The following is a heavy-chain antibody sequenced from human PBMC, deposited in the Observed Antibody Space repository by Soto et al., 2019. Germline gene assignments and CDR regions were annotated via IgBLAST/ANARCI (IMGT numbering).Heavy chain of an antibody. CDR2: ISGSGGST. Sequence: GGSLRLSCAASGFTFSSYAMSWVRQAPGKGLEWVSGISGSGGSTNYADSVKGRFTISRDNSKNTLYLQVNSLRAEDTAVYYCAKDLGVVPAGVNAFDIWGQGTMVTVSS. CDR3: AKDLGVVPAGVNAFDI. CDR1: GFTFSSYA. J-gene: IGHJ3*02. V-gene: IGHV3-23*01. D-gene: IGHD2-2*01.